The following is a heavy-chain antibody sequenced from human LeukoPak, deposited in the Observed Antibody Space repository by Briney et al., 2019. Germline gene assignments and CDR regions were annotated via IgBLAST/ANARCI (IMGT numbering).Heavy chain of an antibody. Sequence: ASVKVSCTASGYTFNRYGISWVRQAPGQGLEWMGWISAYNGNTKNAQNLQGRVTMTTDTSTTTAYMELRSLKSDDTAVYYCARGHSTSWPEYFQHWGQGTLVPVSS. CDR2: ISAYNGNT. D-gene: IGHD6-13*01. V-gene: IGHV1-18*01. CDR1: GYTFNRYG. J-gene: IGHJ1*01. CDR3: ARGHSTSWPEYFQH.